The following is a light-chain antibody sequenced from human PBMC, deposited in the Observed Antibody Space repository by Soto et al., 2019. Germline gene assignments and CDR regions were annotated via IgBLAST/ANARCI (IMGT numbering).Light chain of an antibody. CDR1: QSISSW. Sequence: DIQMTQSPSTLSASVGDRVPITCRASQSISSWLAWYQQKPGKAPKLLIYDASSLESGVPSRFSGSGSGTEFTLTISSLQPDDFATYYCQQYNSYSGTFGQGTKVDIK. CDR2: DAS. V-gene: IGKV1-5*01. CDR3: QQYNSYSGT. J-gene: IGKJ1*01.